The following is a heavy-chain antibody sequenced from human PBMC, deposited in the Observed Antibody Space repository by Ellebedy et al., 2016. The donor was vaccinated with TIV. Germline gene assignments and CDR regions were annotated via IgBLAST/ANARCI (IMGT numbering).Heavy chain of an antibody. J-gene: IGHJ6*02. CDR1: GFVFSSYG. CDR3: ARPRYCSSTRCLSFMDV. Sequence: GESLKISCAASGFVFSSYGMYWVRPAPGKGLEWVAVIWYDGGNKDYADSVKGRFTISRDNSKNTLFLQMNSLRAEDTAVYYCARPRYCSSTRCLSFMDVWGQGTTVTVSS. D-gene: IGHD2-2*01. V-gene: IGHV3-33*01. CDR2: IWYDGGNK.